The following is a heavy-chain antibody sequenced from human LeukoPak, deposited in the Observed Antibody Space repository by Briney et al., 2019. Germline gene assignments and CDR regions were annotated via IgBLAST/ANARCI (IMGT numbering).Heavy chain of an antibody. CDR3: TTGGVVVVVAATLADH. CDR1: GFTFSNAW. Sequence: GSLRLSCAASGFTFSNAWMSWVRQAPGKGLEWVGRIKSKTDGGTTDYAAPVKGRFTISRDDSKNTLYLQMNSLKTEDTAVYYCTTGGVVVVVAATLADHWGQGTLVTVSS. D-gene: IGHD2-15*01. J-gene: IGHJ4*02. V-gene: IGHV3-15*01. CDR2: IKSKTDGGTT.